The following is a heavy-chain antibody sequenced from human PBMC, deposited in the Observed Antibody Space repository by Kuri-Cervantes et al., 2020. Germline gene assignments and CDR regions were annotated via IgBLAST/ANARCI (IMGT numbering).Heavy chain of an antibody. Sequence: GGSLRLSCAASGFTVSSNYMSWVRQAPGKGLEWASVIYSGGSTYYADSVKGRFTISRDNSKNTLYLQMNSLRAEDTAVYYCAMRSGSYWGDAFDIWGQGTMVTVSS. D-gene: IGHD1-26*01. CDR1: GFTVSSNY. V-gene: IGHV3-53*01. CDR3: AMRSGSYWGDAFDI. CDR2: IYSGGST. J-gene: IGHJ3*02.